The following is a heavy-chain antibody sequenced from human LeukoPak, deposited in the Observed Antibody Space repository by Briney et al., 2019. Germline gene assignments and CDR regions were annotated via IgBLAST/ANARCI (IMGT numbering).Heavy chain of an antibody. D-gene: IGHD3-22*01. J-gene: IGHJ4*02. V-gene: IGHV1-69*13. CDR3: ARGTPGYYDSSGHDY. CDR1: GGTFSSYA. CDR2: IIPIFGTA. Sequence: ASVKVSCKASGGTFSSYAISWVRQAPGQGLEWMGGIIPIFGTANYAQKFQGRVTITADESTSTAYMELSSLRSEDTAVYYCARGTPGYYDSSGHDYWGQGTLVTVSS.